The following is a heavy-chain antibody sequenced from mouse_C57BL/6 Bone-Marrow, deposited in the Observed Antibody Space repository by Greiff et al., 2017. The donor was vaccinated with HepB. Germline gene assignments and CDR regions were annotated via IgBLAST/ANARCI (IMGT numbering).Heavy chain of an antibody. CDR3: ARTPLTTVVATGYFDY. D-gene: IGHD1-1*01. CDR2: INPNNGGT. CDR1: GYTFTDYN. V-gene: IGHV1-18*01. J-gene: IGHJ2*01. Sequence: LVEPGASVKIPCKASGYTFTDYNMDWVKQSHGKSLEWIGDINPNNGGTIYNQKFKGKATLTVDKSSSTAYMELRSLTSEDTAVYYCARTPLTTVVATGYFDYWGQGTTLTVSS.